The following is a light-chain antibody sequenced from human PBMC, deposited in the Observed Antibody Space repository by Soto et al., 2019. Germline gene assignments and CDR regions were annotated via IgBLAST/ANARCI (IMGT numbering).Light chain of an antibody. V-gene: IGKV1-39*01. CDR2: ALS. CDR1: QPISTS. CDR3: QQSYSTPLT. Sequence: DIPVTQSPSSLSASIGDRVIITCRASQPISTSLHWFQQKPGKAPKLLIYALSNLQSGVPSRFSGSGTGTEFTLIIRSLQPEDVDNYYCQQSYSTPLTFGGGTKVQI. J-gene: IGKJ4*01.